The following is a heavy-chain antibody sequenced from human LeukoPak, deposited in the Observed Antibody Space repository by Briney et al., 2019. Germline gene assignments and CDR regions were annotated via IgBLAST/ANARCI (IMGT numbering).Heavy chain of an antibody. D-gene: IGHD4-17*01. Sequence: SETLSLTCTVSGGSISSYYWSWIRQPPGKGLEWIGYIYYSGSTNYNPSLKSRVTISVDTSKNQLSLKLSSVTAADTAVYYCARGAYGDYPEDYWGQGTLVTVSS. CDR1: GGSISSYY. CDR3: ARGAYGDYPEDY. CDR2: IYYSGST. V-gene: IGHV4-59*01. J-gene: IGHJ4*02.